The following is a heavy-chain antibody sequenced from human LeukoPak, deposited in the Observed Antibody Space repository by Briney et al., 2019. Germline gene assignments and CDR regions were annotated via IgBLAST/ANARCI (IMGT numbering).Heavy chain of an antibody. CDR2: TYYRSKWYN. V-gene: IGHV6-1*01. J-gene: IGHJ5*02. Sequence: PSQTLSLTCAISGDSVSSNSAAWNWIRQSPSRGLEWLGRTYYRSKWYNDYAVSVKSRITINPDTSTNQFSLQLNSVTPEDTAVYYCAREGMTMVRGVIITAGFDPWGQGTLVTVSS. D-gene: IGHD3-10*01. CDR1: GDSVSSNSAA. CDR3: AREGMTMVRGVIITAGFDP.